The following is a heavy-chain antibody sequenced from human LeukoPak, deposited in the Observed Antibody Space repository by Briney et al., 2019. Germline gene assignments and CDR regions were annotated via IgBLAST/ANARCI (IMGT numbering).Heavy chain of an antibody. CDR3: AKDKPICSSTSCYFDY. D-gene: IGHD2-2*01. CDR2: ISGSGGST. Sequence: GGSLRLSCAASGFTFSSYAMNWVRQAPGKGLEWVSAISGSGGSTYYADSVKGRFTISRDNSKNTLYLQMNSLRAEDTAVYYCAKDKPICSSTSCYFDYWGQGTLVTVSS. J-gene: IGHJ4*02. V-gene: IGHV3-23*01. CDR1: GFTFSSYA.